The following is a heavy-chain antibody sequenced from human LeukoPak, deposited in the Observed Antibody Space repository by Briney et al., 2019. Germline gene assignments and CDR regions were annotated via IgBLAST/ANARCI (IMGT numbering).Heavy chain of an antibody. J-gene: IGHJ4*02. D-gene: IGHD2-15*01. Sequence: PGGSLRLSCAASGFTFSSYSMNWVRQAPGKGLEWVSSISSSSSYIYYADSVKGRFTISRDNAKNSLYLQMNSLRAEDTAVYYCARGKYCSGGSCYSGYFDYWGQGTLVTVSS. CDR1: GFTFSSYS. V-gene: IGHV3-21*01. CDR3: ARGKYCSGGSCYSGYFDY. CDR2: ISSSSSYI.